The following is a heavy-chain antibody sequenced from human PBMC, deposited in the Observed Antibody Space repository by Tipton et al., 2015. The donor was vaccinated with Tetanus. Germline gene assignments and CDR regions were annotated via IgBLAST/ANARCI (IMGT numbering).Heavy chain of an antibody. V-gene: IGHV1-46*01. CDR1: GYIFSINY. D-gene: IGHD1-26*01. J-gene: IGHJ4*02. CDR2: INPGDGST. CDR3: ARDGGSYYTDC. Sequence: QSGAEVKSPGASVKVSCKASGYIFSINYIHWVRQAPGHGLEWMGLINPGDGSTAYAQKFQDRVTMTGDTSTSTVYMELSSLRSEDTAVYYCARDGGSYYTDCWGQGTLVTVSS.